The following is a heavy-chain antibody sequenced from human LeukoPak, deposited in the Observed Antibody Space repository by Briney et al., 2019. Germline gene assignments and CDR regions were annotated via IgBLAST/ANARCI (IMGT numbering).Heavy chain of an antibody. CDR1: GGSISSGGYY. J-gene: IGHJ6*02. CDR2: IYYSGST. V-gene: IGHV4-30-4*01. Sequence: SETLSLTCIVSGGSISSGGYYWSWIRQPPGKGLEWIGYIYYSGSTYYNPSLKSRVTISVDTSKNQFSLKLSSVTAADTAVYYCASHSSWYARYYYGMDVWGQGTTVTVSS. CDR3: ASHSSWYARYYYGMDV. D-gene: IGHD6-13*01.